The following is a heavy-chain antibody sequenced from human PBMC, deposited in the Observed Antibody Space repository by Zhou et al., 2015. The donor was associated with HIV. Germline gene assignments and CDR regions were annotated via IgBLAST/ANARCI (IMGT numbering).Heavy chain of an antibody. CDR2: IDPRDETT. V-gene: IGHV1-46*02. CDR1: GYTFNTYY. J-gene: IGHJ4*02. CDR3: ARDRSHYDILTGLEYYFDY. Sequence: QVQLVQSGAEVKKPGASVKISCKASGYTFNTYYMHWVRQAPGQGLEWMGAIDPRDETTRYTQKFQGRVTVTRDSSTSTVYMEVSGLTSKDTAVYYCARDRSHYDILTGLEYYFDYWGQGTLVTVSS. D-gene: IGHD3-9*01.